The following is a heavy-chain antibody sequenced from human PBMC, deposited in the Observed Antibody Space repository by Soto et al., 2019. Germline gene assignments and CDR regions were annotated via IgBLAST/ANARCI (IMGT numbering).Heavy chain of an antibody. J-gene: IGHJ6*02. CDR1: GYTFTSYG. Sequence: ASVKVSCKASGYTFTSYGISWVRQAPGQGLEWMGWISAYNGDTNYAQKLQDRVTMTTDTSTSKVYMELRSLRSDDTAVYYCARDSGPGMAAAGAYYYDYGMDVWGQGTTVTVSS. CDR2: ISAYNGDT. CDR3: ARDSGPGMAAAGAYYYDYGMDV. V-gene: IGHV1-18*01. D-gene: IGHD6-13*01.